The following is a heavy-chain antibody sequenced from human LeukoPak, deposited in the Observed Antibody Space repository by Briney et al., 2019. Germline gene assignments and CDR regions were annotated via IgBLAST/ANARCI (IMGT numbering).Heavy chain of an antibody. CDR3: ARDRGDTMVRGVITIDY. Sequence: SVKVSCKASGYTFTSYYMHWVRQAPGQGLEWMGGIIPIFGTANYAQKFQGRVTITADKSTSTAYMELSSLRSEDTAVYYCARDRGDTMVRGVITIDYWGQGTLVTVSS. V-gene: IGHV1-69*06. CDR1: GYTFTSYY. D-gene: IGHD3-10*01. J-gene: IGHJ4*02. CDR2: IIPIFGTA.